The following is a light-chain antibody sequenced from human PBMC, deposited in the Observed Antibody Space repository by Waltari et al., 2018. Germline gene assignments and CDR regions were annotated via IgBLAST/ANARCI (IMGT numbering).Light chain of an antibody. J-gene: IGLJ3*02. V-gene: IGLV4-69*01. CDR3: QTGCFGIWV. Sequence: QLLLTQSPSASASLGASVKLTCTLSSGHSNYAIAWHQQQPDKGPRYLMKVNSDGSHIKGDWIPDRFSGSSSGAERYLPISSLQSEDEADYYCQTGCFGIWVFGGGTKLTVL. CDR1: SGHSNYA. CDR2: VNSDGSH.